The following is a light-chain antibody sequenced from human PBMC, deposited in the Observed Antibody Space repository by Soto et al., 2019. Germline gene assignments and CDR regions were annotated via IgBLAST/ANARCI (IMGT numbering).Light chain of an antibody. Sequence: EIVMTQSPASLSVSPGERATLSCRASQSVSSNLAWYQQKPGQAPRLLIYGASTRATGIPARFSGSGSGTEFTLTISSLQSEDFAVYYCHQYNYWPRTFGQGTKV. J-gene: IGKJ1*01. CDR1: QSVSSN. CDR2: GAS. V-gene: IGKV3-15*01. CDR3: HQYNYWPRT.